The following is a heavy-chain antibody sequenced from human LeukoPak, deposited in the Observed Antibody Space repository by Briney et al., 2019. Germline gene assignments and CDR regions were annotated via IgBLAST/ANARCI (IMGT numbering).Heavy chain of an antibody. J-gene: IGHJ4*02. CDR2: IYPNSGGT. CDR1: GYTFTGYY. CDR3: ARVSRVVVPAAISY. Sequence: ASVKVSCKASGYTFTGYYMHWVRQAPGQGLEWMGWIYPNSGGTNYAQKFQGRVTMTRDTSISTAYMELSRLRSDDTAVYYCARVSRVVVPAAISYWGQGTLVTVSS. D-gene: IGHD2-2*01. V-gene: IGHV1-2*02.